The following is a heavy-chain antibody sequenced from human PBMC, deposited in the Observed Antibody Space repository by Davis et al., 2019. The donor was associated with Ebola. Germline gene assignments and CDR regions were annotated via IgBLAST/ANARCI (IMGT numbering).Heavy chain of an antibody. CDR1: GYTFTGYY. CDR2: INPNSGGT. J-gene: IGHJ4*02. D-gene: IGHD3-16*02. V-gene: IGHV1-2*02. Sequence: ASVKVSCKASGYTFTGYYMHWVRQAPGQGLEWMGWINPNSGGTNYAQKFQGRVTMTMDTSISTAYMELSRLRSDDTAVYYCARVHYDYVWGSYRSFDYWGQGTLVTVSS. CDR3: ARVHYDYVWGSYRSFDY.